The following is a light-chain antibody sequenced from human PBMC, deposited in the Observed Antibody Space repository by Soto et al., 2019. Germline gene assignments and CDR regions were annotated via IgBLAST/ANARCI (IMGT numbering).Light chain of an antibody. J-gene: IGKJ1*01. CDR2: AAS. V-gene: IGKV1-27*01. CDR3: QGCNIAPSWT. CDR1: QGIRNY. Sequence: DIQMTQSPSSLSASVGDRVTITCRASQGIRNYLAWYQQKPGQVPKLLIYAASTLQPGVPSRFSGGGSGTDFTLTISNLQPEDVATYYCQGCNIAPSWTFGQGTRVEIK.